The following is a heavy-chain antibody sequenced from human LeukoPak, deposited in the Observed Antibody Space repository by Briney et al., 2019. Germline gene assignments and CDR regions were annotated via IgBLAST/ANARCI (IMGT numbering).Heavy chain of an antibody. D-gene: IGHD4-23*01. Sequence: GGSLRLSCAASGFTFSGSAMHWVRQASGKGLEWVGRIRSKANSYATAYAASVKGRFTISRDDSKNTAYLQMNSLKTEDTAVYYCTGHKGGNNVYYYYMDVWGKGTTVTVSS. CDR1: GFTFSGSA. CDR3: TGHKGGNNVYYYYMDV. V-gene: IGHV3-73*01. J-gene: IGHJ6*03. CDR2: IRSKANSYAT.